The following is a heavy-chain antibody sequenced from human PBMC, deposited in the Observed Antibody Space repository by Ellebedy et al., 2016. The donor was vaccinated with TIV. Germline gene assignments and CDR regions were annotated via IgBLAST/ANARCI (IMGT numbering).Heavy chain of an antibody. V-gene: IGHV3-30*04. J-gene: IGHJ4*02. CDR2: MSGDGGVQ. Sequence: GESLKISCAASGFTSSGYAMHCVRQSPGKGLEWVSFMSGDGGVQHYADSVKGRFTVSSDNPKSTVYLQMNSLRAEDTALYFCARGKGPGSFHVDFWGQGTLVTVSS. D-gene: IGHD1-14*01. CDR3: ARGKGPGSFHVDF. CDR1: GFTSSGYA.